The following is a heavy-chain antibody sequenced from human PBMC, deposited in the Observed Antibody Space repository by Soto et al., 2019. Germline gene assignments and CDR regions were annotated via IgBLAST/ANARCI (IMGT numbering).Heavy chain of an antibody. V-gene: IGHV3-48*01. CDR2: ISSSSSTI. CDR3: ARHPERIAQIGCFVP. J-gene: IGHJ5*02. D-gene: IGHD6-13*01. Sequence: GGSLRLSCAASGFTFSSYSMNWVRQAPGKGLEWVSYISSSSSTIYYADSVKGRFTISRDNAKNSLYLQMNSLRAEDTAVYYCARHPERIAQIGCFVPRGQGTLVSVSS. CDR1: GFTFSSYS.